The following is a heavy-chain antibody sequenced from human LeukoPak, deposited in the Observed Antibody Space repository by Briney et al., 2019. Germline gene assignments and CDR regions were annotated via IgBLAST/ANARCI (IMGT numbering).Heavy chain of an antibody. CDR1: GFTVSSNY. V-gene: IGHV3-66*02. D-gene: IGHD6-25*01. J-gene: IGHJ6*02. Sequence: GGSLRLSCAASGFTVSSNYMSWVRQAPGKGREWVSVIYSGGSTYYADSVKGRFTISRDNSKNTLYLQMNSLRAEDTAVYYCARDRSIAAAGSKLAEDYYYYYGMDVWGQGTTVTVSS. CDR2: IYSGGST. CDR3: ARDRSIAAAGSKLAEDYYYYYGMDV.